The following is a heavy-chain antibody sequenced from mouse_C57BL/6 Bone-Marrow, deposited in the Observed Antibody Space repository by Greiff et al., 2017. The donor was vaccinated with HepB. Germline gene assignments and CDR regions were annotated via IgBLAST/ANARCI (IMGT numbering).Heavy chain of an antibody. CDR3: ARHERAYYGNLAWFAY. V-gene: IGHV1-62-2*01. CDR2: FYPGSGSI. J-gene: IGHJ3*01. D-gene: IGHD2-10*01. Sequence: VKLMESGAELVKPGASVKLSCKASGYTFTEYTIHWVKQRSGQGLEWIGWFYPGSGSIKYNEKFKDKATLTADKSSSTVYMELSRLTSEDSAVYFCARHERAYYGNLAWFAYWGQGTLVTVSA. CDR1: GYTFTEYT.